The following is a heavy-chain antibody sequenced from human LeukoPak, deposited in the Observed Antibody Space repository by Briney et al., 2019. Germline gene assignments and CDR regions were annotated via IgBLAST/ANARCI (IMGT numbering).Heavy chain of an antibody. CDR1: GYTFSTYW. D-gene: IGHD3-10*01. Sequence: GESLKISCKASGYTFSTYWIAWVRQMPGKGLEWMGIIYPSDSETRYSPSFQGQVTISADKSISTAYLQWSSLKASDTAMYYCARRYYGSGSYYIWFDPWGQGTLVTVSS. CDR2: IYPSDSET. J-gene: IGHJ5*02. CDR3: ARRYYGSGSYYIWFDP. V-gene: IGHV5-51*01.